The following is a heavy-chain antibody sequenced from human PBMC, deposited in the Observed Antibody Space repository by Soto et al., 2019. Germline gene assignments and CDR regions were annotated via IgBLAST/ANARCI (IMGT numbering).Heavy chain of an antibody. CDR1: GGSISSYY. CDR2: IYYSGST. Sequence: QVQLQESGPGLVKPSETLSLTCTVSGGSISSYYWSWIRQPPGKGLEWIGYIYYSGSTNYNPSLKSRITISSDTSTNQVSLKLSSVTAADTALYYCARHISSGTNVAAIRSFDPWGQGPLVAVSS. CDR3: ARHISSGTNVAAIRSFDP. J-gene: IGHJ5*02. D-gene: IGHD1-7*01. V-gene: IGHV4-59*08.